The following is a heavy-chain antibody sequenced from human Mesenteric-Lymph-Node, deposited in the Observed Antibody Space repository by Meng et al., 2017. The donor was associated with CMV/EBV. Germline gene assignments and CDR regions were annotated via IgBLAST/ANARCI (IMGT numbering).Heavy chain of an antibody. J-gene: IGHJ4*02. Sequence: SETLSLTCAVSVGSFSGYCWSWIRQFPGKGLEWIGEINDGGNTYYNPSLKSRVTISIDTSRNQVSLKLWSVTAADTAVYYCARGRYGGTYYFDYWGQGTLVTVSS. CDR3: ARGRYGGTYYFDY. CDR1: VGSFSGYC. D-gene: IGHD5-18*01. V-gene: IGHV4-34*01. CDR2: INDGGNT.